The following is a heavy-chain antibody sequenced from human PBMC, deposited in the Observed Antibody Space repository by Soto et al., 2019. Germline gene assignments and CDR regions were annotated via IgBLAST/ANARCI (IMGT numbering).Heavy chain of an antibody. V-gene: IGHV4-34*01. D-gene: IGHD3-3*01. CDR3: ARVRDWFDP. J-gene: IGHJ5*02. Sequence: PSETLSLTCAVYGGSFSGYYWNWIRQPPGKGLEWIGEIDHSGYNNYNPSLKSRVTISVDTSKNQLSLRLTSVTAADTAVYYCARVRDWFDPWGQGTLVTVSS. CDR2: IDHSGYN. CDR1: GGSFSGYY.